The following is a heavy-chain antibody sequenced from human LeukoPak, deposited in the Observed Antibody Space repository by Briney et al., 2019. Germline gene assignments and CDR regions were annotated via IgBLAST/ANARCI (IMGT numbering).Heavy chain of an antibody. V-gene: IGHV4-39*01. D-gene: IGHD6-6*01. CDR3: ARRYSSSSLDY. J-gene: IGHJ4*02. Sequence: SETLSLTCTVSGGSISSSSYYWGWIRQPPGKGLEWIGSIYYSGSTYYNPSLKSRVTISVDTSKNQFSLKLSSVTAADTAVYYCARRYSSSSLDYWGPGTLVTVSS. CDR2: IYYSGST. CDR1: GGSISSSSYY.